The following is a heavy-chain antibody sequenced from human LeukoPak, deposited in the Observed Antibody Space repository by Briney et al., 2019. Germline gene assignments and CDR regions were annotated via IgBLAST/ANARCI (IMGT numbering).Heavy chain of an antibody. CDR1: GLTFDDYG. CDR3: ARVTHGYSSGWDYWYFDL. CDR2: INWNGGST. V-gene: IGHV3-20*01. J-gene: IGHJ2*01. D-gene: IGHD6-19*01. Sequence: PGGSLRLSCAASGLTFDDYGMSWVRQAPGKGLEWVSGINWNGGSTGYADSVKGRFTISRDNAKNSLYLQMNTLRAEDTALYHCARVTHGYSSGWDYWYFDLWGRGTLVTVSS.